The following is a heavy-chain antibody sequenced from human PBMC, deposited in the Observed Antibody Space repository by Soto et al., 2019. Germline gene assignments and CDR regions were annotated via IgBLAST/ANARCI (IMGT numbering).Heavy chain of an antibody. D-gene: IGHD7-27*01. J-gene: IGHJ6*02. V-gene: IGHV3-15*01. Sequence: EVQLVESGGGLVKPGGSLRLSCAASGFTFSNAWMSWVRQAPGKGLEWVGRIKSKTDGGTTDYAAPVKGRFTISRDDSKNTLYLQMNSLKTEDTAVYYCTTDPWGRTSYYYGMDVWGQGTTVTVSS. CDR1: GFTFSNAW. CDR3: TTDPWGRTSYYYGMDV. CDR2: IKSKTDGGTT.